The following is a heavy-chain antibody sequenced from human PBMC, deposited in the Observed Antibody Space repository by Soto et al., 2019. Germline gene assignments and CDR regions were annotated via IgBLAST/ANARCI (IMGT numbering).Heavy chain of an antibody. CDR1: GGSISSGGYS. D-gene: IGHD4-17*01. Sequence: SETLSLTCAVSGGSISSGGYSWSWIRQPPGKGLEWIGYIYHSGSTYYNPSLKSRVTISVDRSKNQFSLKLSSVTAADTAVYYCARVPYDYGGKNDAFDIWGQGTMVTVSS. CDR2: IYHSGST. V-gene: IGHV4-30-2*01. J-gene: IGHJ3*02. CDR3: ARVPYDYGGKNDAFDI.